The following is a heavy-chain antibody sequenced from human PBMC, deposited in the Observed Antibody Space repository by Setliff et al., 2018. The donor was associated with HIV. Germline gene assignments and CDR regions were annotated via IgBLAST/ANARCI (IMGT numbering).Heavy chain of an antibody. V-gene: IGHV1-69*13. D-gene: IGHD3-10*01. CDR1: GGTFSNYA. J-gene: IGHJ2*01. Sequence: GASVKVSCKASGGTFSNYAISWVRQAPGPGLEWMGGIIPIFGSTKYAQKFQDRVTITADESTYTADMELSSLRSDDTAVYYCARDDHYYDSGSFYSDWYFDLWGRGTLVTVSS. CDR2: IIPIFGST. CDR3: ARDDHYYDSGSFYSDWYFDL.